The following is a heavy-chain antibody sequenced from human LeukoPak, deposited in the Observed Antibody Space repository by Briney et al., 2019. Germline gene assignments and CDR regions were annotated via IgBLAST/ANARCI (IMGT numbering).Heavy chain of an antibody. CDR3: AKGVGGVIQLWFGS. D-gene: IGHD5-18*01. J-gene: IGHJ4*02. CDR2: ISGSGGST. V-gene: IGHV3-23*01. CDR1: GFTFSSYA. Sequence: GGSLRLSCAASGFTFSSYAMSWVRQAPGKGLEWVSAISGSGGSTYYAGSVKGRFTISRDNSKNTLYLQMNSLRAEDTAVYYCAKGVGGVIQLWFGSWGQGTLVTVSS.